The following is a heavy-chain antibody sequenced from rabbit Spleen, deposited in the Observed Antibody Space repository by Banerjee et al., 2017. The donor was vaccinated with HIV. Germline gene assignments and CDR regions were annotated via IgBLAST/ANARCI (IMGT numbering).Heavy chain of an antibody. D-gene: IGHD1-1*01. V-gene: IGHV1S45*01. J-gene: IGHJ3*01. Sequence: QEQLVESGGGLVTPGESLTLTCTASGFSFSSNYLCWVRQAPGKGLEWIGCIGTSSGNTWYASWVNGRFTISKTSSTTVTLQMTSLTAADTATYFCARRSSTSSYYWTRLDLWGPGTLVTVS. CDR3: ARRSSTSSYYWTRLDL. CDR1: GFSFSSNYL. CDR2: IGTSSGNT.